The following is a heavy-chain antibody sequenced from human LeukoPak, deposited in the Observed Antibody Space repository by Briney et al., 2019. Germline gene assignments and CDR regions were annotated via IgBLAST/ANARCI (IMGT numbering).Heavy chain of an antibody. CDR3: TRREGATRGDY. CDR1: GFTFSGSA. Sequence: GGSLRLSCAASGFTFSGSAMHLVRQASGKGLEWVGRIRSKANSYATAYAASVKGRFTISRDDSKNTAYLQMNSLKTEDTAVYYCTRREGATRGDYWGQGTLVTVSS. J-gene: IGHJ4*02. D-gene: IGHD1-26*01. V-gene: IGHV3-73*01. CDR2: IRSKANSYAT.